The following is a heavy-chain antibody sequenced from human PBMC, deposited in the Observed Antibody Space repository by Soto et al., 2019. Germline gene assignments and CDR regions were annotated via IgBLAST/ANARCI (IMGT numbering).Heavy chain of an antibody. CDR3: AKETLEYCTNGVCDYYYYYMDV. V-gene: IGHV3-23*01. J-gene: IGHJ6*03. CDR1: GFTFSSYA. D-gene: IGHD2-8*01. Sequence: EVQLLESGGGLVQPGGSLRLSCAASGFTFSSYAMSWVRQAPGKGLEWVSAISGSGGSTYYADSVKGRFTISRDNSKNTLYLQMNSLRAEDTAVYYCAKETLEYCTNGVCDYYYYYMDVWGKGTTVTVSS. CDR2: ISGSGGST.